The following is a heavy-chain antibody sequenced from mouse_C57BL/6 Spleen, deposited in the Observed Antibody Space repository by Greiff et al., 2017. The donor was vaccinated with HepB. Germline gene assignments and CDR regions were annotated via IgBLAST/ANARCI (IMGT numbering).Heavy chain of an antibody. V-gene: IGHV5-17*01. CDR1: GFTFSDYG. CDR3: ARNGYYEYAMDY. D-gene: IGHD2-3*01. J-gene: IGHJ4*01. CDR2: ISSGSSTI. Sequence: DVKLVESGGGLVKPGGSLKLSCAASGFTFSDYGMHWVRQAPEKGLEWVAYISSGSSTIYYADTVKGRFTISRDNAKNTLFLQMTSLRSEDTAMYYCARNGYYEYAMDYWGQGTSVTVSS.